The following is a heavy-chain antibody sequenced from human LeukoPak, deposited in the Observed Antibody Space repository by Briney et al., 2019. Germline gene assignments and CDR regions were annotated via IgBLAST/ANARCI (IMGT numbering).Heavy chain of an antibody. CDR3: ARGGYRPIDFDY. CDR1: GGSISSYY. D-gene: IGHD3-16*02. J-gene: IGHJ4*02. CDR2: IYYSEST. V-gene: IGHV4-59*01. Sequence: PSETLSLTCTVSGGSISSYYWSWIRQPPGKGLEWIGYIYYSESTNYNPSLKSRVTISVDTSKNQFSLKLSSVTAADTAVYYCARGGYRPIDFDYWGQGTLVTVSS.